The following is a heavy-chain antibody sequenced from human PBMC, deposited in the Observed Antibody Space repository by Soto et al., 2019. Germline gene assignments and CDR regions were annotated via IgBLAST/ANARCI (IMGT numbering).Heavy chain of an antibody. CDR3: ARGSGIAAAGTAWFDP. Sequence: ASVKVSCKASGYTFTGYYMHWVRQAPGQGLEWMGWINPNSGGTNYAQEFQGWVTMTRDTSISTAYMELSRLRSDDTAVYYCARGSGIAAAGTAWFDPWGQGTLVTVPQ. V-gene: IGHV1-2*04. J-gene: IGHJ5*02. CDR1: GYTFTGYY. CDR2: INPNSGGT. D-gene: IGHD6-13*01.